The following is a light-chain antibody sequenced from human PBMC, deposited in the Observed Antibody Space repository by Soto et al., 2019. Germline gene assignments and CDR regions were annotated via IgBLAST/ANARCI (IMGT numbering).Light chain of an antibody. Sequence: EFVLTQSPGTLSLSPGERATLSCRASQSVSSNLAWYQQKPGQAPRLLIYGASSRATGISDRFSGSGSGTDFTITISRLEPEDFAVYYCQQRSNWPPITFGQGTRLEIK. CDR2: GAS. V-gene: IGKV3D-20*02. J-gene: IGKJ5*01. CDR3: QQRSNWPPIT. CDR1: QSVSSN.